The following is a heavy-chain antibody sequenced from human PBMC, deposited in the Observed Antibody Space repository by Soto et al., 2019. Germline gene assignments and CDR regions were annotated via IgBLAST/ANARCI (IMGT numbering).Heavy chain of an antibody. D-gene: IGHD2-2*01. V-gene: IGHV1-3*01. CDR1: GYTFTNYS. CDR3: ARGHPAVVPVASWYYYMDV. Sequence: ASAKVSCNASGYTFTNYSVHWVRQAPGQRLEGMGWINAGNGNTRYSQKFQGRVTITRDTSARTAYMELSSLRSEDTAVYYCARGHPAVVPVASWYYYMDVWGKGTTVTVSS. J-gene: IGHJ6*03. CDR2: INAGNGNT.